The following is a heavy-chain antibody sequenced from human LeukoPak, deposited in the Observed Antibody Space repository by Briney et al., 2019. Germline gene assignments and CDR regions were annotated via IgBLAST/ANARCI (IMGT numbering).Heavy chain of an antibody. CDR3: ATGIRYCSGGSCIDY. CDR2: IYSGGST. Sequence: GGSLRLSCAASGFTVSSNYMSWVRQAPGKGLEWVSVIYSGGSTYYADSVKGRFTISRDNSRNTLYLQMNSLRAEDTAVYYCATGIRYCSGGSCIDYWGQGTLVTVSS. V-gene: IGHV3-53*01. CDR1: GFTVSSNY. D-gene: IGHD2-15*01. J-gene: IGHJ4*02.